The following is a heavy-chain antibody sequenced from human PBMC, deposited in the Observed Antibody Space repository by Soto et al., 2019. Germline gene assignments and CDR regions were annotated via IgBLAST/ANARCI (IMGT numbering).Heavy chain of an antibody. V-gene: IGHV4-4*07. CDR1: GGSISSFY. Sequence: QVQLQESGPGLVKPSETLPLTCTVSGGSISSFYWSWIRQPAGKGMEWIGRIHSTENTNYNPSLKSRITMSIDTSNNQFSLKLSSLTAADTAVYYCARALSSAAGLYFDYWGQGTRVTVSS. CDR2: IHSTENT. CDR3: ARALSSAAGLYFDY. D-gene: IGHD6-13*01. J-gene: IGHJ4*02.